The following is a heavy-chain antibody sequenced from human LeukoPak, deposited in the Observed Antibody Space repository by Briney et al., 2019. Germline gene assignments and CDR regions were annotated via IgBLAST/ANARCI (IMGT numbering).Heavy chain of an antibody. J-gene: IGHJ6*03. CDR3: ARETDRFYMDV. CDR1: GFTFSSYG. CDR2: IWYDGSNK. V-gene: IGHV3-33*01. Sequence: GRSLRLSCAASGFTFSSYGMHWVRQAPGKGLEWVAVIWYDGSNKYYADSVKGRFTISRDNSKNTLYLQMNSLTAEDTAVYYGARETDRFYMDVWGKGTTVTVSS.